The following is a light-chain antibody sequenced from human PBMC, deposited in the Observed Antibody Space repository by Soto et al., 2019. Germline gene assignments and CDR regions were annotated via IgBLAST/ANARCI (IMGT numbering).Light chain of an antibody. J-gene: IGKJ4*01. Sequence: DIQMTQSPSTLSATAGDRVTITCRASQSISSWLAWYQHKPGKAPKLLIYDASNLDSGVPSRFSGSESGAVFTLRISSLQPEDFATYYCQQLNSYPLTFGGGTKVDIK. V-gene: IGKV1-5*01. CDR2: DAS. CDR1: QSISSW. CDR3: QQLNSYPLT.